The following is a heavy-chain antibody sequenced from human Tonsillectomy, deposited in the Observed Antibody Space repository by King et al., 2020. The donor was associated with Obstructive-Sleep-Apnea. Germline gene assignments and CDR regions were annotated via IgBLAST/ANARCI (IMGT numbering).Heavy chain of an antibody. CDR2: IYYSGST. Sequence: VQLQESGPGLLKPSETLSLTCTVSGGSISTYYWSWIRQSPGKGLEWIGYIYYSGSTNYNPSLRSRVTISVDTSKNHFSLKLTSVPAADTAVYYCARHDGGLNWFDPWGQGTLVTVSS. D-gene: IGHD4-23*01. CDR3: ARHDGGLNWFDP. J-gene: IGHJ5*02. V-gene: IGHV4-59*08. CDR1: GGSISTYY.